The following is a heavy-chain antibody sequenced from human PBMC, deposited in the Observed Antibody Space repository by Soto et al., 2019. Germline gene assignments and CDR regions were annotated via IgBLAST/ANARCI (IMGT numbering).Heavy chain of an antibody. Sequence: SEILSLTCTVLGGYISSYYWSWIMKNTGKGLEWIGYIYYSGSTNYNPSLKSRVTISVDTSKKQFSLKLSSVTAADTAVYYCARLGRSSGCIDAFDIWGQGTMVTVSS. CDR3: ARLGRSSGCIDAFDI. V-gene: IGHV4-59*08. CDR2: IYYSGST. CDR1: GGYISSYY. J-gene: IGHJ3*02. D-gene: IGHD6-19*01.